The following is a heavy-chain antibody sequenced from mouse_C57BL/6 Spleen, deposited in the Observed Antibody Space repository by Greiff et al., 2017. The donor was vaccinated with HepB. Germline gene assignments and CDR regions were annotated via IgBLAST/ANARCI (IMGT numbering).Heavy chain of an antibody. D-gene: IGHD2-4*01. CDR2: IYPSDSET. Sequence: QVQLQQPGAELVRPGSSVKLSCKASGYTFTSYWMDWVKQRPGQGLEWIGNIYPSDSETHYNQKFKDKATLTVDKSSSTAYMQLSSLTSEDSAVYYCARSDDYDGIWYAMDYWGQGTSVTVSS. V-gene: IGHV1-61*01. J-gene: IGHJ4*01. CDR1: GYTFTSYW. CDR3: ARSDDYDGIWYAMDY.